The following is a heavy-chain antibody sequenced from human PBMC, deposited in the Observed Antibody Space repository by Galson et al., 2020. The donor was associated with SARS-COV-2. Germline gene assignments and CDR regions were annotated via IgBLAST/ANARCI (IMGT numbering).Heavy chain of an antibody. Sequence: GESLKISCKGFGYSFTRHWIGWVRQMPGKGLEWMGIIYPGDSDTRYIPSFQGQVTISADASISTAYLQWSSLKVSDTAIYYCATSSRELWLPYYFDFWGQGTPVTVSS. CDR2: IYPGDSDT. CDR1: GYSFTRHW. V-gene: IGHV5-51*01. D-gene: IGHD3-16*01. J-gene: IGHJ4*02. CDR3: ATSSRELWLPYYFDF.